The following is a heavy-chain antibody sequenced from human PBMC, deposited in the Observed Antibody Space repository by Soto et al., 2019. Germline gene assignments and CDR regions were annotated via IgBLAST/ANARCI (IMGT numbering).Heavy chain of an antibody. D-gene: IGHD5-12*01. CDR1: GFRFWTYS. V-gene: IGHV3-23*01. J-gene: IGHJ3*01. Sequence: EVKLLESGGGLVQPGESLRLSCAASGFRFWTYSMSWVRQAPGKGLEWGSGISGDGSATSFTDSLKGRFTVSRDNSKDTLFLQMNTLRVEDTAVYYCAKTRLYDNNDYHRDGFDVWVAGTAVTVS. CDR3: AKTRLYDNNDYHRDGFDV. CDR2: ISGDGSAT.